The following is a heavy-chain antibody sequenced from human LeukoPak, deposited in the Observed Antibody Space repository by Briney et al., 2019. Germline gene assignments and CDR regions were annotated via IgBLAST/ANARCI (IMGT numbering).Heavy chain of an antibody. V-gene: IGHV1-69*04. CDR1: GGTFSSYA. CDR2: IIPILGIA. J-gene: IGHJ4*02. CDR3: ARDRRRYDILTGYRNSYFDY. Sequence: ASVKVSCKASGGTFSSYAISWVRQAPGQGLEWMGRIIPILGIANYAQKFQGRVTITADKSTSTAYMELSSLRSEDTAVYYCARDRRRYDILTGYRNSYFDYWGQGTLVTVSS. D-gene: IGHD3-9*01.